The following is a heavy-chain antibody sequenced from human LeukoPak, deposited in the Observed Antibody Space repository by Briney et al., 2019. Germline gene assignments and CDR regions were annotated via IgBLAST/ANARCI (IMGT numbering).Heavy chain of an antibody. J-gene: IGHJ2*01. CDR3: ARETSDWYFDL. CDR1: GFIFSSYA. Sequence: PGRSLRLSCAASGFIFSSYAMHWVRQAPGKGLEWVAVISYDGSNKYSADSVKGRFTISRDNSKNTLYLQMNSLRAEDTAVWYCARETSDWYFDLWGRGTLVTVSS. CDR2: ISYDGSNK. V-gene: IGHV3-30-3*01.